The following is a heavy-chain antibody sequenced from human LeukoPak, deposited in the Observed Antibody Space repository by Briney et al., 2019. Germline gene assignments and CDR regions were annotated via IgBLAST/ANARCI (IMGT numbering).Heavy chain of an antibody. D-gene: IGHD3-9*01. CDR3: ARSGTTSDILTGQNWFDP. CDR1: GFIFSSYE. Sequence: GGSLRLSCAASGFIFSSYEMSWVRQAPGKGLEWVSYISSSGRTMYYADSVKGRFTVSRDNAKNSLYLQMNSLRAEDTAVYYCARSGTTSDILTGQNWFDPWGQGTLVTVSS. J-gene: IGHJ5*02. V-gene: IGHV3-48*03. CDR2: ISSSGRTM.